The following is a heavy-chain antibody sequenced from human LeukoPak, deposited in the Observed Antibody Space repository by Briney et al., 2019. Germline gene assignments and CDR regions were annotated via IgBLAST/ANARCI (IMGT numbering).Heavy chain of an antibody. V-gene: IGHV3-21*01. CDR2: ISSSSSYI. CDR1: GFTFSSDS. CDR3: ARGERYYDSSGDLDY. Sequence: PGGSLRLSCAASGFTFSSDSMNWVRQAPGKGLEWVSSISSSSSYIYYADSVKGRFTISRDNAKNSLYLQMNSLRAEDTAVYYCARGERYYDSSGDLDYWGQGTLVTVSS. J-gene: IGHJ4*02. D-gene: IGHD3-22*01.